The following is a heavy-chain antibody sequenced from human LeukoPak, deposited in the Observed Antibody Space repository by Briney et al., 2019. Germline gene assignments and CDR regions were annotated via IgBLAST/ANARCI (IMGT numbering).Heavy chain of an antibody. V-gene: IGHV3-7*01. Sequence: GGAPRLSRAPPLYTPSIYWMSWVRQTPGEGREWGANINQDGGEKYYMDSVKGRFTISRDNAKNSLYLQMNSLRAEDTAVYYCARDPYSGTYGDTYYYYMDVWGKGTTVTISS. CDR2: INQDGGEK. CDR3: ARDPYSGTYGDTYYYYMDV. D-gene: IGHD1-26*01. CDR1: LYTPSIYW. J-gene: IGHJ6*03.